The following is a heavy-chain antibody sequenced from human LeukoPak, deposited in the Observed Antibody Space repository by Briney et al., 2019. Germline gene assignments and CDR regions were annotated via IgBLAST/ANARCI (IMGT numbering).Heavy chain of an antibody. J-gene: IGHJ4*02. CDR3: TRLDRFDGTTIGY. CDR1: GFTLSDCA. CDR2: IRSKANKHAT. D-gene: IGHD1-7*01. V-gene: IGHV3-73*01. Sequence: GGSLRLSCAASGFTLSDCAMHWVRQASRKGLEWVGRIRSKANKHATAYGASVKGRFTISRDDSKNTAYLQMNSLKTDDTAVYYCTRLDRFDGTTIGYWGQGTLVTVSS.